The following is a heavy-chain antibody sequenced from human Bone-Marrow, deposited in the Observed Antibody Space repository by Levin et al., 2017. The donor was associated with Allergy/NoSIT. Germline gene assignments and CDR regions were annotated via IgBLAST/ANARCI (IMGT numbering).Heavy chain of an antibody. D-gene: IGHD5-12*01. J-gene: IGHJ4*02. CDR3: ARSGLFLLDS. V-gene: IGHV3-74*01. CDR1: GFTFSGYW. CDR2: INMDGTTR. Sequence: GGSLRLSCAASGFTFSGYWMHWVRQAPGKGLVWVSRINMDGTTRDHADSVKGRFSISRDNAKNTLYLQMDSLRVDDTAVYYCARSGLFLLDSWGPGLLVTVSS.